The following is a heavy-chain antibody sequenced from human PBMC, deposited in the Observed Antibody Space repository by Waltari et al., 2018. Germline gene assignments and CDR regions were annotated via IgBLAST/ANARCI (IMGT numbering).Heavy chain of an antibody. J-gene: IGHJ3*02. CDR3: AKGVRLLEWSDAFDI. Sequence: QVQLVQSGAAVTKPGSSVNVSCKASRGTFSRSCIRWVRPDPGQGIEWMGGIDPNFGTANYAQKFQNRVTITADKSTSTDYMELSSLRSEDTAVDYCAKGVRLLEWSDAFDIWGQGTMVTVSS. CDR1: RGTFSRSC. CDR2: IDPNFGTA. V-gene: IGHV1-69*14. D-gene: IGHD3-3*01.